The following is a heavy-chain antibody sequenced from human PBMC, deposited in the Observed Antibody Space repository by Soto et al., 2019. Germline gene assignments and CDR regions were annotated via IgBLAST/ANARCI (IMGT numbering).Heavy chain of an antibody. V-gene: IGHV1-2*02. D-gene: IGHD2-21*01. CDR2: INPDSGGT. CDR3: ARAVFCGSDCYSYGMDV. J-gene: IGHJ6*02. Sequence: QVPVVQSGPEVKKPGASVKISCRTSGYSFTDDYLHWVRQAPGQGLEWVGWINPDSGGTNYAYKFLGRVSMTRDTSISTAYMELISLTSDGTATYYCARAVFCGSDCYSYGMDVWGQGTTVTVSS. CDR1: GYSFTDDY.